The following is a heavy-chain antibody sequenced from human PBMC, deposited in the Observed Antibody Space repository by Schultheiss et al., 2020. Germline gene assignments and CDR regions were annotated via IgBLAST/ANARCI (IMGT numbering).Heavy chain of an antibody. CDR1: GGTFSSYA. D-gene: IGHD1-1*01. CDR3: ASQLNKKLETLQYFDY. J-gene: IGHJ4*02. V-gene: IGHV1-69*06. Sequence: PVKVSCKASGGTFSSYAISWVRQAPGQGLEWMGGIIPIFGTANYAQKFQGRVTITADKSTSTAYMELSSLRSEDTAVYYCASQLNKKLETLQYFDYWGPGTLVTVPS. CDR2: IIPIFGTA.